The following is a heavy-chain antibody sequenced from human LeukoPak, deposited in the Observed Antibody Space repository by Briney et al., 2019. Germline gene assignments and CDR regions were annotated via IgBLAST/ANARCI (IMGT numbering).Heavy chain of an antibody. CDR2: IYPGDSGT. CDR3: ARCSYYVSGIQFTFDY. V-gene: IGHV5-51*01. J-gene: IGHJ4*02. CDR1: GYSFTSYW. D-gene: IGHD3-10*01. Sequence: GESLKISCKGSGYSFTSYWIGWVRQMPGKGLEWTGIIYPGDSGTRYSPSFQGQVTISADKSISTAYLQWSSLKASDTAMYYCARCSYYVSGIQFTFDYWGQGTLVTVSS.